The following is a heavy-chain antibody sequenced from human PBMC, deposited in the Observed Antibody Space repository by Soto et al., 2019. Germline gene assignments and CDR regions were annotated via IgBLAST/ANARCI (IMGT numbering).Heavy chain of an antibody. D-gene: IGHD1-26*01. J-gene: IGHJ4*02. CDR1: GFTFSDSA. Sequence: GGSLRLSCVAFGFTFSDSAMSWVRQAPGKGLEWVSVISGGRGDSTGYADSVKGRFGISRDNSRNTLYLQMSSLRADDTAVYYCAKAVGPTAPSSRVFDCWGQGILVTVSS. CDR2: ISGGRGDST. CDR3: AKAVGPTAPSSRVFDC. V-gene: IGHV3-23*01.